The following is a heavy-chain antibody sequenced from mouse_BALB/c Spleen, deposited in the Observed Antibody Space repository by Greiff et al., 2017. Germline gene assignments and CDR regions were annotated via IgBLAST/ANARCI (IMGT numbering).Heavy chain of an antibody. CDR3: ARDRPATRPYYAMDY. D-gene: IGHD1-2*01. CDR1: GFTFSDYY. Sequence: EVKLVESGGGLVKPGGSLKLSCAASGFTFSDYYMYWVRQTPEKRLEWVATISDGGSYTYYPDSVKGRFTISRDNAKNNLYLQMSSLKSEDTAMYYCARDRPATRPYYAMDYWGQGTSVTVSS. CDR2: ISDGGSYT. V-gene: IGHV5-4*02. J-gene: IGHJ4*01.